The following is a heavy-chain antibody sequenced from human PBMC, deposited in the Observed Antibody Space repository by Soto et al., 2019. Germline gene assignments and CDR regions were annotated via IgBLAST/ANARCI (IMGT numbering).Heavy chain of an antibody. V-gene: IGHV3-33*01. CDR1: GFTFSSYG. D-gene: IGHD6-19*01. CDR2: IWYDGSNK. J-gene: IGHJ3*02. Sequence: GGSLRLSCAASGFTFSSYGMHWVRQAPGKGLEWVAVIWYDGSNKYYADSVKGRFTISRDNSKNTLYLQMNSLRAEDTAVYYCARGIAVARKDAFDIWGQGTMVTVSS. CDR3: ARGIAVARKDAFDI.